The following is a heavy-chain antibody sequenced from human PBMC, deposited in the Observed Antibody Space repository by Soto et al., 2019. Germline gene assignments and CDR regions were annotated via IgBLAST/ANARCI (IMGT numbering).Heavy chain of an antibody. CDR2: TNEGSGNT. Sequence: ASVKVSCKATGYSFKNYAVHWVRQAPGQRLEWLGFTNEGSGNTRFSQKFQGRISITRDTSASTVYLDLSSLTSEDTAIYYCARDDRSVSGVVTLDHWGPGTLVTVSS. D-gene: IGHD3-3*01. CDR1: GYSFKNYA. V-gene: IGHV1-3*01. CDR3: ARDDRSVSGVVTLDH. J-gene: IGHJ4*02.